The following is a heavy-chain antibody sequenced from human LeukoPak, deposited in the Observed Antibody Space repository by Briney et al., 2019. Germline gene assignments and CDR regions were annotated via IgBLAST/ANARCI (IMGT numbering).Heavy chain of an antibody. CDR1: GGSFSGYY. CDR3: ARAPGTTFDY. J-gene: IGHJ4*01. CDR2: INHSGST. V-gene: IGHV4-34*01. D-gene: IGHD4-17*01. Sequence: SETLSLTCAVYGGSFSGYYWSWIRQPPEKGLEWIGEINHSGSTNYNPSLKSRVTISVDTSKNQFSLKLTSVTAADTAVYYCARAPGTTFDYWGHGNMVTVFS.